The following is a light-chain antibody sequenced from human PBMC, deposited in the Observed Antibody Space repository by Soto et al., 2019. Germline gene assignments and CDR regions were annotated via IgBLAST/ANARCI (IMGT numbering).Light chain of an antibody. CDR3: QQYGSARA. V-gene: IGKV3-20*01. Sequence: EVVTTQSPATLSVSPGERATLSCRASQGLGTNLAWYQQKPGQAPRLLIYAASTRATGVPDRFSGSGSGTDFTLTISRLEPEDFAVYYCQQYGSARAFGQGTKVDIK. CDR2: AAS. J-gene: IGKJ1*01. CDR1: QGLGTN.